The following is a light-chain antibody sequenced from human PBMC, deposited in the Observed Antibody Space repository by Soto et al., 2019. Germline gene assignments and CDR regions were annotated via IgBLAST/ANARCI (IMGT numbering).Light chain of an antibody. Sequence: QSVLTQSPSASGTPGQRVSISCSGSTSNIGTNTVSWYQHVPGTAPKLLIYSNDQRPSAVPGRFSGSKSGTSASLAISGLRSEDEAYYFCASWDDSLSAEVFGTGTKLTVL. CDR3: ASWDDSLSAEV. J-gene: IGLJ1*01. CDR1: TSNIGTNT. V-gene: IGLV1-44*01. CDR2: SND.